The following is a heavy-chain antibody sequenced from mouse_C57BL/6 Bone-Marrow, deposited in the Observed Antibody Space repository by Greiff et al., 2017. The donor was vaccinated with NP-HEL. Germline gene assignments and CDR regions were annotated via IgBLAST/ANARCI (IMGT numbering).Heavy chain of an antibody. D-gene: IGHD1-1*01. Sequence: VHLVESGPELVKPGASVKLSCKASGYTFTSYDINWVKQRPGQGLEWIGWIYPRAGSTKYNEKFKGKATLTVDTSSSTAYMDLHSLTSEDSAVYFCAREDYYGSSWCAYWGQGTLVTVSA. CDR1: GYTFTSYD. CDR2: IYPRAGST. CDR3: AREDYYGSSWCAY. V-gene: IGHV1-85*01. J-gene: IGHJ3*01.